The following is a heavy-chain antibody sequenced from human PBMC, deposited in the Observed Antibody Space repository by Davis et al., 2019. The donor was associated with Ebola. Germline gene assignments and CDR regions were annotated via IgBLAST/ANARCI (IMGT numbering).Heavy chain of an antibody. J-gene: IGHJ4*02. V-gene: IGHV3-23*01. CDR3: AKDGYSSSSSGIFDY. CDR1: EFTFSGYA. D-gene: IGHD6-6*01. CDR2: ISGSGGST. Sequence: PGGSLRLSCAASEFTFSGYAMSWVRQAPGKGLEWVSAISGSGGSTYYADSVKGRFTISRDNSKNTLYLQMNSLRAEDTAVYYCAKDGYSSSSSGIFDYWGQGTLVTVSS.